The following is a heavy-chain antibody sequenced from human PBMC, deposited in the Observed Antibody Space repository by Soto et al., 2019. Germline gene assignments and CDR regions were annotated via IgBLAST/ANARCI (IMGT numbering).Heavy chain of an antibody. V-gene: IGHV1-18*04. CDR1: GDPGTSYG. CDR2: ISVDDGDT. CDR3: ARDRGRTDYYAMDV. J-gene: IGHJ6*02. Sequence: SLTGSCRTCGDPGTSYGITGVRQHPGQGLEWMGWISVDDGDTNYAQNFQGRVTMSTDNSKSTLYLQMSSLRADDTAVYFCARDRGRTDYYAMDVWGQGTTVNAS. D-gene: IGHD1-1*01.